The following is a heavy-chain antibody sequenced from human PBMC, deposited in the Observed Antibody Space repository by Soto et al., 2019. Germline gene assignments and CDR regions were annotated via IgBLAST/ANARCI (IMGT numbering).Heavy chain of an antibody. CDR2: IYWDDDK. D-gene: IGHD6-13*01. CDR1: GLSVRTSEVG. Sequence: QITLKESGPTLVKPTQTLTLTCTFSGLSVRTSEVGVGWIRQLPGNALEWLAHIYWDDDKRYSPSLKSKLTITKDTSRNQVVHTITNMNPVDTGTYYCAHRRVNDTIDVWGQGITVTVSS. V-gene: IGHV2-5*02. CDR3: AHRRVNDTIDV. J-gene: IGHJ6*02.